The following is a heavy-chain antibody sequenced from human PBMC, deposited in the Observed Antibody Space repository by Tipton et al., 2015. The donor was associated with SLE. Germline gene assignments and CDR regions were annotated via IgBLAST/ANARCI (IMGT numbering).Heavy chain of an antibody. J-gene: IGHJ6*03. CDR3: ARAPGLDRDYYYYYYMDV. V-gene: IGHV4-34*01. D-gene: IGHD3/OR15-3a*01. CDR2: INHSGGT. CDR1: GGSFSGYY. Sequence: GLVKPSETLSLTCAVYGGSFSGYYWSWIRQPPGKGLEWIGEINHSGGTNYNPSLKSRITISVDTSKNQFSLKLSSVTAADTAVYYCARAPGLDRDYYYYYYMDVWGKGTTVTVSS.